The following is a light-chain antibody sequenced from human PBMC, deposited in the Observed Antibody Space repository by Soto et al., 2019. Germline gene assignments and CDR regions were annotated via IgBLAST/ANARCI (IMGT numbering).Light chain of an antibody. J-gene: IGKJ3*01. V-gene: IGKV3-20*01. Sequence: EIVLTQSPGTLSLSPGERATLSCRASQSVSSTYLAWYQQKPGQAPRLLIYGASNRATGIPDRFSGSGSGTDFTLTISRLEPEDFATYYCQQYYSYIFSFGPGTKVDV. CDR1: QSVSSTY. CDR3: QQYYSYIFS. CDR2: GAS.